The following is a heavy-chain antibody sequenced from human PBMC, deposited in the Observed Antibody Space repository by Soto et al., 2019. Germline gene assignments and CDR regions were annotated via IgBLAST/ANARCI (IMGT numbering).Heavy chain of an antibody. V-gene: IGHV3-9*01. CDR2: ISWNSGSI. CDR1: GFTFDDYA. CDR3: AKDMFQHYWGGTDY. J-gene: IGHJ4*02. Sequence: EVQLVESGGGLVQPGRSLRLSCAASGFTFDDYAMHWVRQAPGKGLERVSGISWNSGSIGYADSVKGRFTISRDNAKNSLYLQMNSLRAEDTALYYCAKDMFQHYWGGTDYWGQGTLVTVSS. D-gene: IGHD7-27*01.